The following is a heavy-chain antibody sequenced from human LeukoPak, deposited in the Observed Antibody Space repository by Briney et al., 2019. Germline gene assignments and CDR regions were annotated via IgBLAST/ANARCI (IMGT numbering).Heavy chain of an antibody. CDR3: ARAPDIVVVVAATPLGDYYYGMDV. J-gene: IGHJ6*02. V-gene: IGHV4-59*08. D-gene: IGHD2-15*01. CDR2: IYYSGST. CDR1: GGSISSYY. Sequence: SETLSLTCTVSGGSISSYYWSWIRQPPGKGLEWIGYIYYSGSTNYNPSLKSRVTISVDTSKNQFSLKLSSVTAADTAVYYCARAPDIVVVVAATPLGDYYYGMDVWGQGTTVTVSS.